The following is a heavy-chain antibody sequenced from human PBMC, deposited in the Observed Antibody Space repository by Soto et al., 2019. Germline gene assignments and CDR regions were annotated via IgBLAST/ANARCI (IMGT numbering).Heavy chain of an antibody. Sequence: QVQLVQSGAEVKEPGASVRVSCKASGYTFINFDISWVRQAAGQGLEWLGWMNPGSGKTGYASKFQGRVARTRDVSTGTSHLELSSLTSDDTAIYYCARMASAGTLNWFDPWGQGTLVTVSS. CDR3: ARMASAGTLNWFDP. CDR2: MNPGSGKT. J-gene: IGHJ5*02. CDR1: GYTFINFD. V-gene: IGHV1-8*02. D-gene: IGHD6-13*01.